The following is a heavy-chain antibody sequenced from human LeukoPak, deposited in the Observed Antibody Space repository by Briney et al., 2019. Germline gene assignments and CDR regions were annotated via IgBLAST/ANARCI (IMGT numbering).Heavy chain of an antibody. CDR2: IIPIFGTA. CDR3: AQERYDSSGYPDAFDI. J-gene: IGHJ3*02. V-gene: IGHV1-69*05. D-gene: IGHD3-22*01. CDR1: GGTFSSYA. Sequence: SVKVSCKASGGTFSSYAISGVRQAPGQGLEWMGGIIPIFGTANYAQKFQGRVTITTDESTSTAYMELSSLRSEDTAVYYCAQERYDSSGYPDAFDIWGQGTMVTVSS.